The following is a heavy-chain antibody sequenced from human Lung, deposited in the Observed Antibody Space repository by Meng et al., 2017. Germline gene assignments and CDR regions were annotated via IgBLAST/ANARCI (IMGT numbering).Heavy chain of an antibody. Sequence: QVQLQDSGPGLVKPSQTLSLNFTVSGGSISSSNYYWSWIRQPPGKCLEWSGHIYNSGSTYYNPSLKSRITISVDTSKNQFSLKLSSVTAADTAVYYCARGQKGYFDLWGRGTLVTVSS. V-gene: IGHV4-30-4*01. J-gene: IGHJ2*01. CDR1: GGSISSSNYY. CDR2: IYNSGST. CDR3: ARGQKGYFDL.